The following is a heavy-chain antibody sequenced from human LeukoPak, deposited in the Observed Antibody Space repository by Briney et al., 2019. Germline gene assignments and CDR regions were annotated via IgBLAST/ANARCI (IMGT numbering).Heavy chain of an antibody. CDR1: GFTFSSYN. V-gene: IGHV3-21*01. D-gene: IGHD3-9*01. CDR2: ISSSSNYI. Sequence: PGGSLRLSCAASGFTFSSYNMNWVRQAPGKGLEWVSSISSSSNYIYYADSVKGRFTISRDNAKNSLYLQMNSLRAEDRAVYYCARDFLTILGAFDIWGQGTMVTVSS. J-gene: IGHJ3*02. CDR3: ARDFLTILGAFDI.